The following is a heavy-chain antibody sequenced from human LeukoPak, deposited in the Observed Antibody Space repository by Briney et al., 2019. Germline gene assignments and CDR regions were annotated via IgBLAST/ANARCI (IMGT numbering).Heavy chain of an antibody. CDR2: IYYSGST. D-gene: IGHD3-22*01. CDR3: ARDLGSGSGYRYFDY. Sequence: SETLSLTCTVSGGSISSYYWSWIRQPPGKGLEWIGYIYYSGSTNYNPSLKSRVTISVDTSKNQFSLKLSSVTAADTAVYYCARDLGSGSGYRYFDYWGQGTLVTVSS. CDR1: GGSISSYY. J-gene: IGHJ4*02. V-gene: IGHV4-59*01.